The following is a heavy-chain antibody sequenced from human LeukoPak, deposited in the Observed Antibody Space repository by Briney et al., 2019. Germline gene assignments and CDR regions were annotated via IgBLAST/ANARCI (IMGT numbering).Heavy chain of an antibody. CDR1: GGTFSSYA. CDR3: ARDAIPYYYDSSGYYPNWFDP. Sequence: SVKVSCKASGGTFSSYAISWVRQAPGQGLEWMGRIIPILGIANYAQKFQGRVTITADKSTSTAYMELSSLRSEDTAVYYCARDAIPYYYDSSGYYPNWFDPWGQGTLVTVSS. J-gene: IGHJ5*02. CDR2: IIPILGIA. D-gene: IGHD3-22*01. V-gene: IGHV1-69*04.